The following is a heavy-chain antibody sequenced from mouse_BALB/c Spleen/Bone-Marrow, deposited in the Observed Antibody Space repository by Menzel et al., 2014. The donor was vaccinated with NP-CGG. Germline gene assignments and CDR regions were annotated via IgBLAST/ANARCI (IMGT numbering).Heavy chain of an antibody. D-gene: IGHD2-3*01. CDR3: ARSDGYRAMDY. CDR1: GYAFSSSW. Sequence: VKLMESGPELVKPGASVKISCKASGYAFSSSWMNWVKQRPGRGLEWIGRICPGDGDTNYNGKFKGKATLTADKSSSTAYMQLSSLTSVDSAVYFCARSDGYRAMDYWGQGTSVTVSS. V-gene: IGHV1-82*01. CDR2: ICPGDGDT. J-gene: IGHJ4*01.